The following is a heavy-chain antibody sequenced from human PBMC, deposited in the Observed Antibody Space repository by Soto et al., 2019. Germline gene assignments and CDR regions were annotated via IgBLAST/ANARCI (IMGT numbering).Heavy chain of an antibody. CDR1: GFTFENYA. Sequence: LRLSCVASGFTFENYAMSWVRQAPGKGLEWVSAISGSGGTTYYSDSVKGRFTISRDNSKNTVYLQMNDLRVEDAAEYFCAKDSWAIFGVPAGEYYAMDVWGQGTTVTSP. V-gene: IGHV3-23*01. J-gene: IGHJ6*02. CDR2: ISGSGGTT. D-gene: IGHD3-3*01. CDR3: AKDSWAIFGVPAGEYYAMDV.